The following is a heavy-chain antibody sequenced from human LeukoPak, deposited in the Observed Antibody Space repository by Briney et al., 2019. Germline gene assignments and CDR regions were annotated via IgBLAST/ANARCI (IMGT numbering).Heavy chain of an antibody. CDR1: GFTFSNSW. J-gene: IGHJ3*02. D-gene: IGHD2-2*01. V-gene: IGHV3-52*01. CDR2: IKCDGSEK. Sequence: SGGCLRLSCAASGFTFSNSWMHWVCQAPEKGLEWVADIKCDGSEKCYVDSVKGRLTISRDNAKNSLYLQVNSLRAEDMTVYYCVRGVGSSTSCYVRAFDIWGQGTMVTVSS. CDR3: VRGVGSSTSCYVRAFDI.